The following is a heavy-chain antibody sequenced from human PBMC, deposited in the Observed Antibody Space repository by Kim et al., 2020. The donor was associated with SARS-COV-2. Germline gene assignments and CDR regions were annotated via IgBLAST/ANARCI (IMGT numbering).Heavy chain of an antibody. CDR2: IIPIFGTA. V-gene: IGHV1-69*13. CDR3: ARGSTSCRDAFDI. Sequence: SVKVSCKASGGTFSSYAISWVRQAPGQGLEWMGGIIPIFGTANYAQKFQGRVTITADESTSTAYMELSSLRSEDTAVYYCARGSTSCRDAFDIWGQGTMVTVSS. D-gene: IGHD2-2*01. J-gene: IGHJ3*02. CDR1: GGTFSSYA.